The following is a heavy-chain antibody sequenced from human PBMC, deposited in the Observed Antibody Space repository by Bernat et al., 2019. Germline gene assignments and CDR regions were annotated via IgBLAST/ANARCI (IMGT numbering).Heavy chain of an antibody. Sequence: EVQLLESGGGLVQPGGSLRLSCAASGFTFSSYAMSWVRQAPGKGLEWGEAISGSGGRTYYADSVKGRFTISRDNSKNTLYLQMNSLRAEDTAVYYCAKGGGSGYPIYYYYYGMDVWGQGTTVTVSS. CDR1: GFTFSSYA. D-gene: IGHD3-22*01. V-gene: IGHV3-23*01. J-gene: IGHJ6*02. CDR3: AKGGGSGYPIYYYYYGMDV. CDR2: ISGSGGRT.